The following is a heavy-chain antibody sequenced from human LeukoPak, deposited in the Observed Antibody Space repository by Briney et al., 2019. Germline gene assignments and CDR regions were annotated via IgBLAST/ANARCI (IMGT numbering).Heavy chain of an antibody. V-gene: IGHV1-46*01. CDR2: INPSGGST. CDR3: AKGGRIAAADPYFFVY. CDR1: GYTFTKYL. J-gene: IGHJ4*02. D-gene: IGHD6-13*01. Sequence: ASVKVSCKTSGYTFTKYLIHWVRQAPGQGLEWMGIINPSGGSTNYAQKFQGRVTMTRDMSTSTVYMELSSLRSEDTAVYYCAKGGRIAAADPYFFVYWGQGTLVTVSS.